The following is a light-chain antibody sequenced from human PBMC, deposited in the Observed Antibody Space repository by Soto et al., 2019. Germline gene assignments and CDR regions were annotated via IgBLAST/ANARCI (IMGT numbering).Light chain of an antibody. Sequence: QSVLTQPPSVSGAPGQRVTISCTGSSSNIGAGYDVHWYQQLPGTAPKLLIYGNSNRPSGVPDRFSGSKSGTSASLPITGLEAEDEADYYCHSYDSILRGPDVFRTGTKGTVL. CDR3: HSYDSILRGPDV. CDR1: SSNIGAGYD. CDR2: GNS. V-gene: IGLV1-40*01. J-gene: IGLJ1*01.